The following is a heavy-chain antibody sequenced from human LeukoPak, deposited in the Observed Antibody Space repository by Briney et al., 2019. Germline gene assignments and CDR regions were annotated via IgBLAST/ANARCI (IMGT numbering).Heavy chain of an antibody. Sequence: GGSLRLSCAASGFTFNTYTMNWVRQAPGKGLEWVGRIKSKTDGGTTDYAAPVKGRFTISRDDSKNTLYLQMNSLKTEDTAVYYCTTGITYYYDSSGYYSTDFDYWGQGTLVTVSS. CDR2: IKSKTDGGTT. V-gene: IGHV3-15*07. D-gene: IGHD3-22*01. CDR3: TTGITYYYDSSGYYSTDFDY. CDR1: GFTFNTYT. J-gene: IGHJ4*02.